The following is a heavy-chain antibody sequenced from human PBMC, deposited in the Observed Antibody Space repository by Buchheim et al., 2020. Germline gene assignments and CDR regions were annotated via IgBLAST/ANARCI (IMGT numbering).Heavy chain of an antibody. D-gene: IGHD6-13*01. J-gene: IGHJ4*03. CDR3: AKGLGSSWFHY. CDR2: ISKSSSPI. V-gene: IGHV3-48*04. Sequence: DVQLVESGGGLVQPGGSLRLSCAASGFSFSTENMNWVRQAPGKGLEWVAYISKSSSPIVYADSVKGRFTISRDNAKNSLYLQLNSLRAEDTGIYYCAKGLGSSWFHYWGQG. CDR1: GFSFSTEN.